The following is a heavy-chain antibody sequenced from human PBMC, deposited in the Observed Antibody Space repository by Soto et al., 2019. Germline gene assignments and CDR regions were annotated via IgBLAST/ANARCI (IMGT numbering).Heavy chain of an antibody. D-gene: IGHD3-22*01. CDR1: GYTFTGYY. CDR2: INPNSGGT. J-gene: IGHJ3*02. V-gene: IGHV1-2*02. CDR3: ASALGIYYYDSSSGAFDI. Sequence: GASVKVSCKASGYTFTGYYMHWVRQAPGQGLEWMGWINPNSGGTNYAQKFQGRVTITRDTSASTAYMELSSLRSEDTAVYYCASALGIYYYDSSSGAFDIWGQGTMVTVSS.